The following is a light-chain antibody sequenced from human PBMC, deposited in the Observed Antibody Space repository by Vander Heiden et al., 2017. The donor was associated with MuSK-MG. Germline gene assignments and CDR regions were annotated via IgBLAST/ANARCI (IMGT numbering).Light chain of an antibody. CDR1: QSLVVSDGNIY. Sequence: DVVLTQSPLSLPVTLGQPASISCTSTQSLVVSDGNIYLNWFHQRPGQSPRRLIYKISNRDSGVPDRFSGSYLGTEFTLKISRVEAEDVGVYYCMQGTHWPYTFGQGTKLEIQ. CDR2: KIS. J-gene: IGKJ2*01. CDR3: MQGTHWPYT. V-gene: IGKV2-30*01.